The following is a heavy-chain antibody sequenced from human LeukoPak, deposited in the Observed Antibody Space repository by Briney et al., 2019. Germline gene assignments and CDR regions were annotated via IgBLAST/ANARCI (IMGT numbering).Heavy chain of an antibody. Sequence: SETLSVSRTVSGGSISVNYYWWGWIRQPPGEGLEWIGSIHYSGPTYYNPSLKSRVTISVDTSKNQFPLKLSSVTAADTAVYYCARQMYSGRRAFDIWGQGTIGSVSS. CDR1: GGSISVNYYW. CDR3: ARQMYSGRRAFDI. D-gene: IGHD3-10*01. V-gene: IGHV4-39*01. J-gene: IGHJ3*02. CDR2: IHYSGPT.